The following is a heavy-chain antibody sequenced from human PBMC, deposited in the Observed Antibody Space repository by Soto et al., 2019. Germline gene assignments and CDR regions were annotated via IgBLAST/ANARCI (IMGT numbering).Heavy chain of an antibody. Sequence: LKISCKGSVYSFTSYWIGWVRQMPGKGLEWMGIIYPGDSDTRYSPSFQGQVTISADKSISTAYLQWSSLKASDTAMYHCARHNRKGSSWPFDYWGQGTLVTVSS. D-gene: IGHD6-13*01. V-gene: IGHV5-51*01. CDR1: VYSFTSYW. CDR3: ARHNRKGSSWPFDY. CDR2: IYPGDSDT. J-gene: IGHJ4*02.